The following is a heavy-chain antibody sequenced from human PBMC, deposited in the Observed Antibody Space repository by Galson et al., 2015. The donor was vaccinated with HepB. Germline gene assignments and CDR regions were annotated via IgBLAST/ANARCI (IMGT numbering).Heavy chain of an antibody. J-gene: IGHJ6*02. D-gene: IGHD4-11*01. Sequence: SLRLSCAASGFTFDDYGMSWVRQAPGKGLEWVSGINWNGGSTGYADSVKGRFTISRDNAKNSLYLQMNSLRAEDTALYYCARSNDYRQPTWGYYYYGMDVWGQGTTVTVSS. CDR3: ARSNDYRQPTWGYYYYGMDV. CDR1: GFTFDDYG. CDR2: INWNGGST. V-gene: IGHV3-20*04.